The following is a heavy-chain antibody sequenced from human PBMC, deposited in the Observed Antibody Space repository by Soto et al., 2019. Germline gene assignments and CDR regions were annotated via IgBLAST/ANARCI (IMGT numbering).Heavy chain of an antibody. CDR2: IYYSGST. CDR3: ARDNRKTYCSSTSCYRSPYGMDV. D-gene: IGHD2-2*01. Sequence: XGTLSLTCTVSGGSISSSSYYWGWIRQPPGKGLEWIGSIYYSGSTYYNPSLKSRVTISVDTSKNQFSLKLSSVTAADTAVYYCARDNRKTYCSSTSCYRSPYGMDVWGQGTTVTVSS. CDR1: GGSISSSSYY. V-gene: IGHV4-39*02. J-gene: IGHJ6*02.